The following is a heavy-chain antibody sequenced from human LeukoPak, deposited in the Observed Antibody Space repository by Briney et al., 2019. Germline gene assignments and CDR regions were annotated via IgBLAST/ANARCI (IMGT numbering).Heavy chain of an antibody. D-gene: IGHD6-19*01. V-gene: IGHV3-7*01. CDR1: GFTFSSYG. J-gene: IGHJ4*02. CDR2: IKQDGSEK. CDR3: ARDTVAGTPPGAPFHY. Sequence: PGGSLRLSCAASGFTFSSYGMHWVRQAPGKELEWVANIKQDGSEKYYVDSVKGRFTISRDNAKNSLYLQMNSLRAEDTAVYYCARDTVAGTPPGAPFHYWGQGTLVTVSS.